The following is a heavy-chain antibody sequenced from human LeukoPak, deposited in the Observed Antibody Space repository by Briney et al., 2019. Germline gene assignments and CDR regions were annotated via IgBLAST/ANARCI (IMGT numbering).Heavy chain of an antibody. J-gene: IGHJ4*02. CDR1: GFTFSSYW. CDR2: IKQDGSEK. V-gene: IGHV3-7*01. Sequence: GGSLRLSCAASGFTFSSYWMNWVRQAPGKGLEWVANIKQDGSEKYYVGSVKGRFTISRDNAKNSLYLQMNSLRAEDTAVYYCARDEGSSENWNYAQYWGQGTLVTVSS. CDR3: ARDEGSSENWNYAQY. D-gene: IGHD1-7*01.